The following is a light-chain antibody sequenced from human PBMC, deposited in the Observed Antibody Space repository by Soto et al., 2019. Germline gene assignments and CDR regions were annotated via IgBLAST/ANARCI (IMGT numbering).Light chain of an antibody. V-gene: IGLV2-14*01. CDR1: SSDVGGYDY. J-gene: IGLJ3*02. CDR3: SSYTASSGV. CDR2: DVS. Sequence: QSALTQPASVSGSPGQSITISCTGTSSDVGGYDYVSWYQQHPGKAPQLMIYDVSHRPSGVSNRFSGSKSGNTASLTISGLQAEDEADYYCSSYTASSGVFGGGTQLTVL.